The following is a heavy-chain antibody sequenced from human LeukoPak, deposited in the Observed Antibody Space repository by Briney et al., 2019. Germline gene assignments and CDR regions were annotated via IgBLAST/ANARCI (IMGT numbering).Heavy chain of an antibody. CDR3: ARDGYSSSWQLNWFDP. D-gene: IGHD6-13*01. J-gene: IGHJ5*02. CDR1: VYTFSGYY. CDR2: INPDSGGT. Sequence: ASVKVSCKASVYTFSGYYMHWVRQAPGQGLEWVGWINPDSGGTNFARKFQGRVTMTRDTSISTAYMELSRLRSDDTAVYYCARDGYSSSWQLNWFDPWGQGTLVAVSS. V-gene: IGHV1-2*02.